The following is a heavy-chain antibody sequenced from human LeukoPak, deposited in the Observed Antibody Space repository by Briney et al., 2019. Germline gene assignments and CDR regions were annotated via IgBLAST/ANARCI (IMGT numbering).Heavy chain of an antibody. D-gene: IGHD2-2*01. CDR2: IRYDGSNK. CDR1: GFTFSNYV. Sequence: GVSLRLSCAASGFTFSNYVMNWVRQGPGKGLEWVSFIRYDGSNKYYADSVKGRFTISRDNSKNTLYLEMNSLRAEDTAVYYCARGYQTYYYSYYYMDVWGKGTTVTVSS. J-gene: IGHJ6*03. CDR3: ARGYQTYYYSYYYMDV. V-gene: IGHV3-30*02.